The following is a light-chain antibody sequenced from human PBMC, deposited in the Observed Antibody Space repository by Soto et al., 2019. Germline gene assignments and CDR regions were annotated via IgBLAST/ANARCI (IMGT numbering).Light chain of an antibody. CDR2: GAS. CDR3: QQYGSSSIT. Sequence: EIVLTQSPLTLSLSPGERATLSCRASQSVSGYLAWYQQKPGQSPRLLMYGASSRATGIPDRFSGSGSGTDFTLTISRLEPEDFAVYYCQQYGSSSITFGQGTRLEIK. V-gene: IGKV3-20*01. CDR1: QSVSGY. J-gene: IGKJ5*01.